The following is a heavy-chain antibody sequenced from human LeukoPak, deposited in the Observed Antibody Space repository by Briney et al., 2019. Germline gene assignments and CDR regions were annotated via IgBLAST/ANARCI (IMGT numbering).Heavy chain of an antibody. CDR3: ARRGIAAGNWFDP. CDR2: IYPGDSDT. V-gene: IGHV5-51*01. D-gene: IGHD6-13*01. CDR1: GHSFTSYW. Sequence: GESLKISCKGSGHSFTSYWIGWVRQMPGKGLEWMGIIYPGDSDTRYSPSFQGQVTISADKSISTAYLQWSSLKASDTAMYYCARRGIAAGNWFDPWGQGTLVTVSS. J-gene: IGHJ5*02.